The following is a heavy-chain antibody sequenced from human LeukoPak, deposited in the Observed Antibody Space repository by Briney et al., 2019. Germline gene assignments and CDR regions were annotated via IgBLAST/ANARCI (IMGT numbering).Heavy chain of an antibody. CDR1: GFTFSTFA. Sequence: GGSLRLSCAASGFTFSTFAMSWVRQGPGKGLEWVSTISGSGGRTYYTDSVKGRFTISRDNSQNTLYLQMNSLRAEDTAIYYCAKDSEASWYYWGQGTLVTVSS. CDR2: ISGSGGRT. J-gene: IGHJ4*02. CDR3: AKDSEASWYY. V-gene: IGHV3-23*01. D-gene: IGHD6-13*01.